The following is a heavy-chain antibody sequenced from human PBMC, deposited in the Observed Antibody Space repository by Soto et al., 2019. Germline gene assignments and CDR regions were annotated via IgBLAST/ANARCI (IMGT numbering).Heavy chain of an antibody. V-gene: IGHV4-59*01. J-gene: IGHJ4*02. D-gene: IGHD3-9*01. CDR3: ARGTSFDWLPHFDY. Sequence: PSETLSLTCTVSGGSISSYYWSWIRQPPGKGLEWIGYIYYSGSTNYNPSIKSRVTISVDTSKNQFSLKLSSLTAADTAVFFCARGTSFDWLPHFDYWGQGTLVTAPQ. CDR2: IYYSGST. CDR1: GGSISSYY.